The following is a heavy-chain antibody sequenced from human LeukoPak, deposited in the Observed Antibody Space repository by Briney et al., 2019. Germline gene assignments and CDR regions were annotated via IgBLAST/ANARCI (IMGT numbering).Heavy chain of an antibody. V-gene: IGHV5-51*04. CDR3: ARAYFSSFGMDV. CDR1: GSRFTTAS. J-gene: IGHJ6*02. D-gene: IGHD2/OR15-2a*01. CDR2: IYASDSET. Sequence: GGSLQISCKASGSRFTTASIAWVRQMPGKGLEWMGLIYASDSETRYSPSLQGQVTISADRPISTAYLLLSSLKASDTATYYCARAYFSSFGMDVWGQGTTVTVSS.